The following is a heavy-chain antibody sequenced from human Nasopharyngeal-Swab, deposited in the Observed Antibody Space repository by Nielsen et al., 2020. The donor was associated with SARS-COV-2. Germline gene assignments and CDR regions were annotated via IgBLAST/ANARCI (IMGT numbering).Heavy chain of an antibody. CDR3: AREANDYSNYRRGTEWFDP. V-gene: IGHV3-7*01. D-gene: IGHD4-11*01. CDR2: IKQGGGER. J-gene: IGHJ5*02. Sequence: GESLKISCAVSGFNFSSYSMSWVRQAPGKGLEWLATIKQGGGERYYVDSVKGRFTISSDNAKNSVYLQINSLRAEDAAVYYCAREANDYSNYRRGTEWFDPWGQGTLVTVSS. CDR1: GFNFSSYS.